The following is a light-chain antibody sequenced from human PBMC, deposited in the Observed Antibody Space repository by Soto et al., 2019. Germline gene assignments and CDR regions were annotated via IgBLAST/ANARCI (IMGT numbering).Light chain of an antibody. CDR1: SSNIGAGYD. J-gene: IGLJ3*02. Sequence: QLVLTQPPSVSGAPGQRVTISCTGSSSNIGAGYDVHWYEQLPGTAPKLLIYGNSNRPSGVPDRFSGSKSGTSASLAITGLQAEDEADYYCQSYDSSLSAGGVFGGGTKLTVL. V-gene: IGLV1-40*01. CDR2: GNS. CDR3: QSYDSSLSAGGV.